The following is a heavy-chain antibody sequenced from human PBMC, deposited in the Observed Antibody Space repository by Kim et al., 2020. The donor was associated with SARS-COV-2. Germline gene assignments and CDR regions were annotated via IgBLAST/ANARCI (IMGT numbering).Heavy chain of an antibody. J-gene: IGHJ6*02. CDR2: INHSGST. CDR1: GGSFSGYY. Sequence: SETLSLTCAVYGGSFSGYYWSWIRQPPGKGLEWIGEINHSGSTNYNPSLKSRVTISVDTSKNQFSLKLSSVTAADTAVYYWARGALGRITGTTGYYYYGMDVWGQGTTVTVSS. V-gene: IGHV4-34*01. CDR3: ARGALGRITGTTGYYYYGMDV. D-gene: IGHD1-7*01.